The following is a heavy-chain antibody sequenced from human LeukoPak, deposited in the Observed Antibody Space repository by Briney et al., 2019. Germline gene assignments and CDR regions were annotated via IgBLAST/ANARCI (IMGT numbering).Heavy chain of an antibody. Sequence: SQTLSLTCAVSGGSITSGGYYWSWIRQHPGKGLEWIGSIYYSGPTYYNPSLKSRVTMSVDTSKNQFSLKLISVTAADTAVYYCARDVTGGSYFDYWGQGTLVTVSS. CDR2: IYYSGPT. CDR3: ARDVTGGSYFDY. V-gene: IGHV4-31*11. J-gene: IGHJ4*02. D-gene: IGHD1-26*01. CDR1: GGSITSGGYY.